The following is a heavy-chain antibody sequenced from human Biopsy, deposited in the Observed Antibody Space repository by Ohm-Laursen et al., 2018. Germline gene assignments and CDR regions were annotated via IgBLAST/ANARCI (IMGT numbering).Heavy chain of an antibody. Sequence: PVKVSCKASGGTFSNYAISWVRQAPGEGLEWMGGIIAVSGLVNYAPKFQGRVSITADKSTTTAYMELSDLKSEDTAVYYCATPFQYYDSWGGYPPFDHWGQGTLVTVSS. V-gene: IGHV1-69*10. CDR1: GGTFSNYA. J-gene: IGHJ4*02. CDR3: ATPFQYYDSWGGYPPFDH. D-gene: IGHD3-3*01. CDR2: IIAVSGLV.